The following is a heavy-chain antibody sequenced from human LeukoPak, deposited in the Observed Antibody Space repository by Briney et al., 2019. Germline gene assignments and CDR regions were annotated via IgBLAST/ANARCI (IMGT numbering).Heavy chain of an antibody. CDR1: GFTFRSHE. J-gene: IGHJ4*02. D-gene: IGHD3-22*01. CDR3: SKSSGYYFYYFDY. Sequence: PGGSLRLSCAVSGFTFRSHEMNWVRQAPGKGLEWISYISIGGSIICYGDSVKGPFNISRDNAKDSLYLQMNSLRAEDMAFYYCSKSSGYYFYYFDYWGQGTLVTVSS. V-gene: IGHV3-48*03. CDR2: ISIGGSII.